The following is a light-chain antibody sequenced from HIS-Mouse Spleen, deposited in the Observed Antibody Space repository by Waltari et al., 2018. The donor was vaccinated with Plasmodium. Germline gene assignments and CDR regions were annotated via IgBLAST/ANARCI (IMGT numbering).Light chain of an antibody. J-gene: IGKJ3*01. Sequence: EIVMTQPPPTLAVSPGHSATLSCRASQSVSSNLAWYQQKPGQAPRLLIYGASTRATGIPARFSVSGSGTEFTLTISSLQSEDFAVYYCQQYNNWPFTFGPGTKVDIK. CDR1: QSVSSN. V-gene: IGKV3-15*01. CDR2: GAS. CDR3: QQYNNWPFT.